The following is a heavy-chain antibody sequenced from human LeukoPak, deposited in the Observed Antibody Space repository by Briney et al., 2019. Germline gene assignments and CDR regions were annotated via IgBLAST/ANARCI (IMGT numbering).Heavy chain of an antibody. CDR2: IIAGGVST. V-gene: IGHV3-23*01. D-gene: IGHD6-6*01. CDR1: GFTFSNYA. CDR3: AKDIYPRAYSSSPYFDY. Sequence: GGSLTLSCAASGFTFSNYAMSWVRQAPGKGLEWVSAIIAGGVSTYYADSVKGRFTISRDNSKNTLYLQMNSLRAEDTAVYYCAKDIYPRAYSSSPYFDYWGQGTLVTVSS. J-gene: IGHJ4*02.